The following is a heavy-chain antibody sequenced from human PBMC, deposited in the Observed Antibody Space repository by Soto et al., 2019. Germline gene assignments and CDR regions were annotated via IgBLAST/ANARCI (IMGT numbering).Heavy chain of an antibody. J-gene: IGHJ6*02. CDR2: IDPSDSYT. CDR3: ARRHCSSTRCPRSYYGMEV. Sequence: PGESLKISCKDSGYSFTNYWISWVRQMPGKDLEWMGRIDPSDSYTNYSPSFQGHVTISADKSISTAYLQWSSLKASDTAVYYCARRHCSSTRCPRSYYGMEVWGQGTTVTVSS. CDR1: GYSFTNYW. V-gene: IGHV5-10-1*01. D-gene: IGHD2-2*01.